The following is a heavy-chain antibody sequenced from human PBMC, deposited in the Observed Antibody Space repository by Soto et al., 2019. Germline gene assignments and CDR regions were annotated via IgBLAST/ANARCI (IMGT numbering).Heavy chain of an antibody. CDR2: IWFDGSNK. V-gene: IGHV3-33*01. J-gene: IGHJ3*02. Sequence: AGGSRRLSCAASAFTFSSYGMHWVRQAPGKGLEWVALIWFDGSNKYYGDSVKGRFTVSRDNSKNTLYLQMNSLRAEDTAVYYCARDRFTRVGSFSYAFDMWGQGTMVTVSS. CDR1: AFTFSSYG. D-gene: IGHD3-16*02. CDR3: ARDRFTRVGSFSYAFDM.